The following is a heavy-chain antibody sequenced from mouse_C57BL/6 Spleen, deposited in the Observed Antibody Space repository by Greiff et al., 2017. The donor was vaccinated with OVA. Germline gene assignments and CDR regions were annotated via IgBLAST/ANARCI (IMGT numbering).Heavy chain of an antibody. D-gene: IGHD1-1*01. CDR3: ARGDYYGSSWFAY. V-gene: IGHV1-55*01. CDR2: IYPGSGSN. CDR1: GYTFTSYW. Sequence: VQLQQPGAELVKPGASVKLSCQASGYTFTSYWISWVKQRPGPGLEWFGDIYPGSGSNNYNAQFKSKATLTVDTSSSTAYRQLSSLTAEDSAFYYCARGDYYGSSWFAYWGQGTLGTVSA. J-gene: IGHJ3*01.